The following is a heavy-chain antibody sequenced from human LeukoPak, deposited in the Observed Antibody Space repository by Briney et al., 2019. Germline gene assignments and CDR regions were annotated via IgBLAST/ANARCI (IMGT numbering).Heavy chain of an antibody. CDR2: IYYSGST. CDR3: ARDKESSSWFDP. V-gene: IGHV4-31*03. Sequence: PSQTLSLTCTVSGGSISSGGYYWSWICQHPGKGLEWIGYIYYSGSTYYNPSLKSRVTISVDTSKNQFSLKLSSVTAADTAVYYCARDKESSSWFDPWGQGTPVTVSS. D-gene: IGHD2-2*01. J-gene: IGHJ5*02. CDR1: GGSISSGGYY.